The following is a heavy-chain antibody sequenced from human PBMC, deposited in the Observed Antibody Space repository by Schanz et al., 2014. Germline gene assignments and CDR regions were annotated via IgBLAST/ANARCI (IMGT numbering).Heavy chain of an antibody. CDR2: INSDDTTK. CDR3: AKDLISGWSGFDY. V-gene: IGHV3-74*03. J-gene: IGHJ4*02. D-gene: IGHD6-19*01. CDR1: GFTFSSYW. Sequence: EVRLVESGGGLVQSGGSLRLSCAASGFTFSSYWMHWVRQAPGKGLVWVSRINSDDTTKTYADSVKGRFTISRDNSKNTLYLLMNSLRAEDTAVYYCAKDLISGWSGFDYWGQGTLVTVSS.